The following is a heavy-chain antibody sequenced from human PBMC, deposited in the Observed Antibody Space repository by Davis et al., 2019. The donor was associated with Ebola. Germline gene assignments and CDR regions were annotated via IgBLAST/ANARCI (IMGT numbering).Heavy chain of an antibody. V-gene: IGHV3-7*03. Sequence: GESLKISCAASGFTFSSYWMSWVRQAPGKGLEWVANIKQDGSEKYYVDSVKGRFTISRDNAKNSLYLQMNGLRAEETAVYYCARVIHGRVQWLYYHYGMDVWGQGTTVTVSS. CDR3: ARVIHGRVQWLYYHYGMDV. D-gene: IGHD6-19*01. CDR1: GFTFSSYW. CDR2: IKQDGSEK. J-gene: IGHJ6*02.